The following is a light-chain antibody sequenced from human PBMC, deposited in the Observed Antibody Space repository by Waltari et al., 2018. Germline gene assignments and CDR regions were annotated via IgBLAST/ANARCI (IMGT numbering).Light chain of an antibody. Sequence: EIVLTQSPATLSLSPGERATLSCRASQSVSSYLAWYQQKPGQGPRLLIYDASERATGIPARFSGSGSGTDFTLTINSLEPEDSAVYYCQQRNSWPLAFGQGTRLEIK. V-gene: IGKV3-11*01. CDR2: DAS. CDR1: QSVSSY. J-gene: IGKJ5*01. CDR3: QQRNSWPLA.